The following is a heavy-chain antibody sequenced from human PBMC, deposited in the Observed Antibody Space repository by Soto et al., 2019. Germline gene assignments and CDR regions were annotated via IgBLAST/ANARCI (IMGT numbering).Heavy chain of an antibody. CDR2: ISSSSSTI. CDR3: AKDYLVYYYDSSVFDY. Sequence: GGSLRLSCAASGFTFSTYSMNWVRQAPGKGLEWVSYISSSSSTIYYADSVKGRFTISRDNAKNSLYLQMNSLRDEDTAVYYCAKDYLVYYYDSSVFDYWGQGTLVTVSS. CDR1: GFTFSTYS. V-gene: IGHV3-48*02. J-gene: IGHJ4*02. D-gene: IGHD3-22*01.